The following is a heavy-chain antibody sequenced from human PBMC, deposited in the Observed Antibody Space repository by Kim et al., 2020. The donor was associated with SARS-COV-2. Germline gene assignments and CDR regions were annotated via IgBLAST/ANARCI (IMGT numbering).Heavy chain of an antibody. CDR3: ARGLIVGVTTYNWFDP. Sequence: ASVKVSCKASGYTFTDDHIHWVRQAPGQGLEWMGRINPNTGDSIYTQRFQGRVTLTRDTSISTDYMELTRLTSDDTAVYYCARGLIVGVTTYNWFDPWGQGSLVTVSS. V-gene: IGHV1-2*06. J-gene: IGHJ5*02. D-gene: IGHD1-26*01. CDR2: INPNTGDS. CDR1: GYTFTDDH.